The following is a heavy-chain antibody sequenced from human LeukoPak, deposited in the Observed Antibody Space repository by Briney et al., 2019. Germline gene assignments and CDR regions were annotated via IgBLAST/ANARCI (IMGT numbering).Heavy chain of an antibody. V-gene: IGHV3-48*03. D-gene: IGHD3-22*01. CDR3: ARDFAYYYDSSGYWNY. CDR1: GFTFSSYE. J-gene: IGHJ4*02. CDR2: IGSSGSTI. Sequence: PGGSLRLSCAASGFTFSSYEMNWVRQAPGKGLEWVSYIGSSGSTIYYADSVKGRFTISGDNAKNSLYLQMNSLRAEDTAVYYCARDFAYYYDSSGYWNYWGQGTLDTVSS.